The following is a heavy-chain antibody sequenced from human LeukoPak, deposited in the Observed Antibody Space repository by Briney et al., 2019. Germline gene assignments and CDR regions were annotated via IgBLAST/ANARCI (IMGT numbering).Heavy chain of an antibody. J-gene: IGHJ3*02. CDR1: GGSISSSSYY. CDR3: ASLPVGYAFDI. Sequence: SETLSLTCTVSGGSISSSSYYWGWIRQPPGKGLEWIGRIYYSGSTYYNPSLKSRVTISVDTSKNQFSLKLSSVTAADTAVYYCASLPVGYAFDIWGQGTMVTVSS. CDR2: IYYSGST. D-gene: IGHD2-15*01. V-gene: IGHV4-39*01.